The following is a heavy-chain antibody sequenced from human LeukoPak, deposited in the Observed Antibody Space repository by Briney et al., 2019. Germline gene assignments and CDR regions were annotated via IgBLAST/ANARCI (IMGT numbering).Heavy chain of an antibody. CDR2: ISSSSSYI. J-gene: IGHJ6*03. D-gene: IGHD3-22*01. V-gene: IGHV3-21*01. Sequence: GGSLRLSCAASGFTFSRYSMNWVRQAPGKGLEWVSCISSSSSYIYYANSVKGRFTISRDNAKNSLYLQMNSLRAEDTAVYYCARVTGGSSGFYYYYYYMDVWGKGTTVTISS. CDR3: ARVTGGSSGFYYYYYYMDV. CDR1: GFTFSRYS.